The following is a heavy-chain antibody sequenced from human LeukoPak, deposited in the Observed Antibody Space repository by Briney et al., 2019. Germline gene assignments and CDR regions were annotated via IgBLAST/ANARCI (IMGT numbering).Heavy chain of an antibody. CDR1: GDPIISGNYY. J-gene: IGHJ5*02. CDR3: SRGGGLSSSWFDP. V-gene: IGHV4-61*02. CDR2: VYRNGNI. D-gene: IGHD6-6*01. Sequence: PSEALSLTCTVSGDPIISGNYYWSWIRQSAGKGLELIGRVYRNGNINYNPSLKSRVTISIDTSRNQFSLSLSSLTVADTAVYYCSRGGGLSSSWFDPWGQGLLATVSS.